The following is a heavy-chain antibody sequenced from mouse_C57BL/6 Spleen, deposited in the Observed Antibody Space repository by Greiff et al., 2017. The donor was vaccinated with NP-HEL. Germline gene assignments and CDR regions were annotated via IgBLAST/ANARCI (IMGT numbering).Heavy chain of an antibody. CDR1: GYAFSSSW. CDR3: ARYTNYYGSSYEDAMDY. Sequence: VKLQESGPELVKPGASVKISCKASGYAFSSSWMNWVKQRPGKGLEWIGRIYPGDGDTNYNGKFKGKATLTADKSSSTAYMQLSSLTSEDSAVYFCARYTNYYGSSYEDAMDYWGQGTSVTVSS. D-gene: IGHD1-1*01. J-gene: IGHJ4*01. CDR2: IYPGDGDT. V-gene: IGHV1-82*01.